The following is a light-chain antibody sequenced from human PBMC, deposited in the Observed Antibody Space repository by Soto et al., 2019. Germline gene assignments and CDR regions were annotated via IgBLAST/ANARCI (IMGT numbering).Light chain of an antibody. J-gene: IGKJ1*01. CDR2: AAS. Sequence: DIQMTQSPSSLSASVGDRVTITCRASQSISSYLNWYQQKPGKAPKLLIYAASSLQSAVPSSFSGSGSGTDFTLTISSLQPEDFATYYCKQSYSTPWTFGQGTKVEIK. CDR1: QSISSY. CDR3: KQSYSTPWT. V-gene: IGKV1-39*01.